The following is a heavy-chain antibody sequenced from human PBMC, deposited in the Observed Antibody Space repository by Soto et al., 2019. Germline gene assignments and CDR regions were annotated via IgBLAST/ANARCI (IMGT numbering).Heavy chain of an antibody. V-gene: IGHV6-1*01. D-gene: IGHD2-8*01. J-gene: IGHJ3*02. CDR1: GDSVSSNSAA. CDR3: ARDLPIPIVLMVPGAFDI. Sequence: PSQTLSLTCVISGDSVSSNSAAWNWIRQSPSRGLEWLGRTYYRSKWYNDYAVSVKSRITINPDTSKNQFSLQLNSVTPEDTAVYYCARDLPIPIVLMVPGAFDIWGQGTMVTVSS. CDR2: TYYRSKWYN.